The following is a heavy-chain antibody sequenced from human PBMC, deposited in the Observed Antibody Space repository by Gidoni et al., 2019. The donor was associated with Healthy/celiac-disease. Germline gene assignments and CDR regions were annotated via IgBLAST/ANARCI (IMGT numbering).Heavy chain of an antibody. Sequence: QVQLQQSGPGLVKPSQTLSLTCAISGDSVSSNSAAWNWIRQSPSRGLEWLGRTYYRSKWYNDYAVSVKSRIRINPDISNNQLSLQLNSVTPEDTAVYYCARGTTVTTSYALDFWGQGTMLTVSS. J-gene: IGHJ3*01. CDR2: TYYRSKWYN. V-gene: IGHV6-1*01. D-gene: IGHD4-17*01. CDR3: ARGTTVTTSYALDF. CDR1: GDSVSSNSAA.